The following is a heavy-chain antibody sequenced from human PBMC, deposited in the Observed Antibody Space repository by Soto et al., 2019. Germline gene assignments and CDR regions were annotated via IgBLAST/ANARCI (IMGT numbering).Heavy chain of an antibody. CDR2: IYYSGST. CDR3: ARGTVAADGTLLGY. D-gene: IGHD6-13*01. J-gene: IGHJ4*02. V-gene: IGHV4-59*01. Sequence: PSETLSLTCTVSGGSISSYYWSWIRQPPGKGLEWIGYIYYSGSTNYSPSLKSRVTISVDTSKNQFSLKLSSVTAAETAVYYWARGTVAADGTLLGYWGKRTRVNVS. CDR1: GGSISSYY.